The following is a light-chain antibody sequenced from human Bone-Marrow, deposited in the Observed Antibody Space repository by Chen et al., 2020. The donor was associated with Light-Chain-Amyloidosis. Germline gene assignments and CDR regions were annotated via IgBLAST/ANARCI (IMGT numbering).Light chain of an antibody. J-gene: IGLJ3*02. CDR1: NIGSTS. CDR3: QVWDRSSDRPV. V-gene: IGLV3-21*02. Sequence: SYVLTQPSSVSVAPGQTATIACGGNNIGSTSVHWYQQTPGQAPLLVAYDDSDRPSGIPERLSGSNSGTTAPLTISRVEAGDEADYYCQVWDRSSDRPVFGGGTKLTVL. CDR2: DDS.